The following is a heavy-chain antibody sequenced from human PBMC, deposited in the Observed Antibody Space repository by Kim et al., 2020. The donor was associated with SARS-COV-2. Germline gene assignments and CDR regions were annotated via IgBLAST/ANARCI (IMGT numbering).Heavy chain of an antibody. CDR3: ARAWGVVPAVIRYYYYYMDV. CDR1: GFTFSSYW. D-gene: IGHD2-2*01. CDR2: INSDGSST. J-gene: IGHJ6*03. Sequence: GGSLRLSCAASGFTFSSYWMHWVRQAPGKGLVWVSRINSDGSSTSYADSVKGRFTISRDNAKNTLYLQMNSLRAEDTAVYYCARAWGVVPAVIRYYYYYMDVWGQGTTVTVSS. V-gene: IGHV3-74*01.